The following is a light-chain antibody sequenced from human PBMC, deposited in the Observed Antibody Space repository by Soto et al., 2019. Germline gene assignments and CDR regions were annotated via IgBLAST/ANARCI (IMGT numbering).Light chain of an antibody. CDR2: AAS. CDR1: QSISSS. V-gene: IGKV1-39*01. CDR3: QQSYSSPLS. J-gene: IGKJ4*01. Sequence: DIQMTQSPSSLSASVGDRVTITCRASQSISSSLNWYQQKPGKTPKLLIYAASSLQSGVPSRFSGSGSGSDFTPTISSLQPEDFATYYGQQSYSSPLSFGGGTKVEIK.